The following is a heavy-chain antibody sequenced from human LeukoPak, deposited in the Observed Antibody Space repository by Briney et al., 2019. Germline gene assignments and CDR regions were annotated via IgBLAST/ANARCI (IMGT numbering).Heavy chain of an antibody. V-gene: IGHV3-21*01. J-gene: IGHJ4*02. D-gene: IGHD6-6*01. CDR1: GFTFSSYS. CDR2: ISSSSSYI. CDR3: ARAGSSAYFDY. Sequence: GGSLRLSCAASGFTFSSYSMNWVRQAPGKGLEWVSSISSSSSYIYYADSVKGRFTISRDNAKDSLYLQMNSLRAEDTAVYYCARAGSSAYFDYWGQGTLVTVSS.